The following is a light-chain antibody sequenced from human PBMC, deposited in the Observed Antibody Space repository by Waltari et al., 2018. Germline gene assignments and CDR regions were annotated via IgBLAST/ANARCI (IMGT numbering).Light chain of an antibody. CDR1: QCVSSSY. J-gene: IGKJ1*01. CDR2: GAS. Sequence: CRASQCVSSSYLAWYQQKPGQAPRLLIYGASSRATGIPDRFSGSGSGTDFTLTISRLEPEDFAVYYCQQYGSSPRAFGQGTKVEIK. V-gene: IGKV3-20*01. CDR3: QQYGSSPRA.